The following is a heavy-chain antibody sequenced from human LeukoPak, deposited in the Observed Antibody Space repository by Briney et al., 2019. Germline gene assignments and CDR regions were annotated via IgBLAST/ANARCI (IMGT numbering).Heavy chain of an antibody. CDR2: ISGSGGST. Sequence: PGGSRRLSCAASGFTFSSYAMSWVRQAPGKGLEWVSAISGSGGSTYYADSVKGRFTISRDNSKNTLYLQMNSLRAEDTAVYYCANADVYGSGSYSGAIGGQGTLVTVSS. CDR1: GFTFSSYA. CDR3: ANADVYGSGSYSGAI. D-gene: IGHD3-10*01. J-gene: IGHJ4*02. V-gene: IGHV3-23*01.